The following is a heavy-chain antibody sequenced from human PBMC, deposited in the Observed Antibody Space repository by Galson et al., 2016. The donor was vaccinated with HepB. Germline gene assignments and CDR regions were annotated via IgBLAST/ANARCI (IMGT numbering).Heavy chain of an antibody. Sequence: SVKVSCKASGYSFSSYAFHWVRQAPGQRLEWLGWINAGEGNTEYSQKFQGRVSFTSDTSATTVYMELSRLRQEDTAVYFCATVVIEFSTGSSSKSAFETWGQGTRLTVSS. D-gene: IGHD3/OR15-3a*01. CDR3: ATVVIEFSTGSSSKSAFET. V-gene: IGHV1-3*01. CDR2: INAGEGNT. CDR1: GYSFSSYA. J-gene: IGHJ3*02.